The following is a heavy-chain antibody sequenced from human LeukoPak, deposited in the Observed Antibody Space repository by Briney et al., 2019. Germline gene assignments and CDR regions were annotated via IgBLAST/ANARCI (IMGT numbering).Heavy chain of an antibody. CDR3: ARDGYGDYNRPFFDY. D-gene: IGHD4-17*01. CDR2: ISYDGSNK. Sequence: GRSLRLSCAASGFTFSYYGMHWVRQAPGKGLEWVAVISYDGSNKYYADSVKGRFTISRDNSKNTLYLQMNSLRAEDTAVYYCARDGYGDYNRPFFDYWGQGTLVTVSS. CDR1: GFTFSYYG. J-gene: IGHJ4*02. V-gene: IGHV3-30*19.